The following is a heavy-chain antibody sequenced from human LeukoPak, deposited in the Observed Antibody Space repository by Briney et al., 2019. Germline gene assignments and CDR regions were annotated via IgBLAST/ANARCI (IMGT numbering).Heavy chain of an antibody. J-gene: IGHJ4*02. Sequence: SETLSLTRTVSGASISSYYWSWIRQPPGKGLEWIGYVSYSGGTDYNPSLKSRVTISLDTSKTQFSLRLSSLTAADTAVYFCARHGDTSGYYYYVDYWGQGTLVTVSS. D-gene: IGHD3-22*01. CDR3: ARHGDTSGYYYYVDY. CDR1: GASISSYY. V-gene: IGHV4-59*08. CDR2: VSYSGGT.